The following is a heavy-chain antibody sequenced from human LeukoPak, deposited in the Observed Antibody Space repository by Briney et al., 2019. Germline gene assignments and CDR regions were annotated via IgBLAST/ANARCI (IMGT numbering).Heavy chain of an antibody. CDR3: ARPVSGSSGWYYNY. V-gene: IGHV4-34*01. CDR2: INHSGST. Sequence: PSETLSLTCVVYGGSFSGYYWSWIRQPPGKGLEWIGEINHSGSTNYNPSLKSRVTLSVDTSQNQFSPMLRAVHAADTSVYYCARPVSGSSGWYYNYWGQGTLVTVS. D-gene: IGHD6-19*01. CDR1: GGSFSGYY. J-gene: IGHJ4*02.